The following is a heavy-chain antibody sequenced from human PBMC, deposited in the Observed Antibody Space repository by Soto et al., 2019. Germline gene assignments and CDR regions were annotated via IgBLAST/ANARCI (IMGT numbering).Heavy chain of an antibody. CDR2: INHSGST. V-gene: IGHV4-34*01. CDR1: GGSFSGYY. J-gene: IGHJ6*02. Sequence: SETLSLTCAVYGGSFSGYYWSWIRQPPGKGLERIGEINHSGSTNYNPSLKSRVTISVDTSKNQFSLKLSSVTAADTAAYYCARYWGSGWTGIFYYYYYGMDVWGQGTTVTSP. D-gene: IGHD3-16*01. CDR3: ARYWGSGWTGIFYYYYYGMDV.